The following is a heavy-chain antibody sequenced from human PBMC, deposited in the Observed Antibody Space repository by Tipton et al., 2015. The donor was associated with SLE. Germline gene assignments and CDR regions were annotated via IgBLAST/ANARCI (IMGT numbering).Heavy chain of an antibody. Sequence: TLSLTCTVSGGSISSSSYYWGWIRQPPGKGLEWVGSIYYSGSTYYNPPLKSRVTISVDTSKNHFSLKLSSVTAADTAVYYCARALRGGSGRGWFDPWGQGTLVTVSS. V-gene: IGHV4-39*01. J-gene: IGHJ5*02. D-gene: IGHD6-19*01. CDR1: GGSISSSSYY. CDR3: ARALRGGSGRGWFDP. CDR2: IYYSGST.